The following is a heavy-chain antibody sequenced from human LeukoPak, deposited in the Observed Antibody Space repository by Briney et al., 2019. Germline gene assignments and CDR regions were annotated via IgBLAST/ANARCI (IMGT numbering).Heavy chain of an antibody. J-gene: IGHJ5*02. Sequence: ASVKVSCKASGGTFSSYALSWVRQAPGQGLEWMGGIIPIFGTANYAQKFQGRVTMTRDTSISTAYMELSRLRSDDTAVYYCAREESYYYDSSGTPGWFDPWGQGTLVTVSS. V-gene: IGHV1-69*05. CDR2: IIPIFGTA. CDR3: AREESYYYDSSGTPGWFDP. D-gene: IGHD3-22*01. CDR1: GGTFSSYA.